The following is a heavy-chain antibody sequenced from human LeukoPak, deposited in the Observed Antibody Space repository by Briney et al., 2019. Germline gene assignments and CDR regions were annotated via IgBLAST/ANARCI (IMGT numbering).Heavy chain of an antibody. CDR3: AREDCSSTSCWFDP. J-gene: IGHJ5*02. CDR2: ISSGAGTR. V-gene: IGHV3-48*03. D-gene: IGHD2-2*01. CDR1: GFSFSSYE. Sequence: GGSLRLSCAASGFSFSSYEMNWVRQAPGKGLEWVSYISSGAGTRKYADSVKGRFTISRDNAKNSLYLQINSLRVEDTAVYYCAREDCSSTSCWFDPWGQGTLATVSS.